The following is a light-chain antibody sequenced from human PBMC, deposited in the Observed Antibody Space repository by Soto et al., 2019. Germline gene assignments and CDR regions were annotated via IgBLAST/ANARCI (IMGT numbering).Light chain of an antibody. CDR2: EVT. Sequence: QSVLTQPASVSGSPGQSITISCAGSSSDVGGHNYVSWYQQHPGKASKLLIYEVTNRPSGVSNRFSGSKSGNTASLTISGLQAEDEADYYCSSYRSTSYVFGTGTKVTVL. CDR1: SSDVGGHNY. CDR3: SSYRSTSYV. J-gene: IGLJ1*01. V-gene: IGLV2-14*01.